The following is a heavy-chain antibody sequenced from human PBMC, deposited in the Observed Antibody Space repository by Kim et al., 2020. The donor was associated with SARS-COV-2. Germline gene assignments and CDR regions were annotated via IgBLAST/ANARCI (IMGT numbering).Heavy chain of an antibody. J-gene: IGHJ4*02. Sequence: ATSVKGRFTNSRNKSKNTLYLKINSLRAEDTAVYYCASDWGDTVTTIDYWGQGTLVTVSS. D-gene: IGHD4-17*01. V-gene: IGHV3-30*01. CDR3: ASDWGDTVTTIDY.